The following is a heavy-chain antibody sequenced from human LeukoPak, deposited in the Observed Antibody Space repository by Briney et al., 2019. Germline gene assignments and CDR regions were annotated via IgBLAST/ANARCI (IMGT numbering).Heavy chain of an antibody. CDR3: ARSRGSSGWYWFDP. CDR2: IYYSGST. J-gene: IGHJ5*02. D-gene: IGHD6-19*01. CDR1: GGSISSYY. V-gene: IGHV4-59*01. Sequence: SETLSLTCTASGGSISSYYWSWIRQPPGKGLEWIGYIYYSGSTNYNPSLKSRVTISVDTSKNQFSLKLSSVTAADTAVYYCARSRGSSGWYWFDPWGQGTLVTASS.